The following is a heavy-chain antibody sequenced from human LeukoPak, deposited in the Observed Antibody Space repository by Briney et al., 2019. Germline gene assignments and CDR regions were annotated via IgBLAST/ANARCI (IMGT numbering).Heavy chain of an antibody. J-gene: IGHJ5*02. CDR3: TRDTGTTGEVKFDP. Sequence: PSETLSLTCTVSGGSISSYYWRWIRQPPGKGLEWIGYIYYSGSTNYNPSLKSRVTMSVDTSKSQFSLNLMSVTAADTAVYYCTRDTGTTGEVKFDPWGQGTLVTVSS. CDR1: GGSISSYY. D-gene: IGHD4-17*01. CDR2: IYYSGST. V-gene: IGHV4-59*12.